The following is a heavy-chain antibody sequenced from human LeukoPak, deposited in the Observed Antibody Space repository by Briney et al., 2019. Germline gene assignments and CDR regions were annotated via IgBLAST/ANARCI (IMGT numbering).Heavy chain of an antibody. CDR3: ARGVAAAGYGMDV. CDR2: IGTAGDT. D-gene: IGHD6-13*01. J-gene: IGHJ6*02. Sequence: GGSLRLSCAASGFTFSSYDMHWVRHATGKGLEWVSAIGTAGDTYYPGSVKGRFTISRENAKNSLYLQMNSPRAGDTAVYYCARGVAAAGYGMDVWGQGTTVTVSS. CDR1: GFTFSSYD. V-gene: IGHV3-13*01.